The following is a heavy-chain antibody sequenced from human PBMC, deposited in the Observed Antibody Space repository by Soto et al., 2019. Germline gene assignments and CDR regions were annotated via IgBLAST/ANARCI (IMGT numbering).Heavy chain of an antibody. CDR1: GFTVSSNY. D-gene: IGHD6-13*01. Sequence: EVQLVETGGGLIQPGGSLRLSCAASGFTVSSNYMTWVRQAPGKGLEWVSLIYSGGSTYYADSVKGRFTISRDNSKNTLYLQMNSLSAEDTAVYYCAGGDAAAGIFAYWGQGTLVTVSS. J-gene: IGHJ4*02. CDR2: IYSGGST. CDR3: AGGDAAAGIFAY. V-gene: IGHV3-53*02.